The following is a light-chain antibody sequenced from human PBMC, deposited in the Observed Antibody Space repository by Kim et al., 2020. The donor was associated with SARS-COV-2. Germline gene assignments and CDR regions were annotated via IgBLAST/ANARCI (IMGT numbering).Light chain of an antibody. CDR2: DAS. Sequence: SPGERATLSCRASQSVGSSYLAWYQQKPGQAPRLLIYDASNRATDIPDRFSGSGSGTDFTLTISRLEPEDYAVYFCQQYGRSPLTFGGGTKVDIK. J-gene: IGKJ4*01. V-gene: IGKV3-20*01. CDR1: QSVGSSY. CDR3: QQYGRSPLT.